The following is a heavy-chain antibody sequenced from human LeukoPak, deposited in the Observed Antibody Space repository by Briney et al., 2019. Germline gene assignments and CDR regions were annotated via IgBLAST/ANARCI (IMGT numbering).Heavy chain of an antibody. Sequence: VASVKVSCKASGGTFSSYAISWVRQAPGQGLEWMGGIIPIFGTANYAQKFQGRVTITADESTNTAYMELSSLRSEDTAVYYCASSGPPVGIAADLIGRREWHFDYWGQGTLVTVPS. CDR2: IIPIFGTA. J-gene: IGHJ4*02. CDR3: ASSGPPVGIAADLIGRREWHFDY. CDR1: GGTFSSYA. D-gene: IGHD6-13*01. V-gene: IGHV1-69*01.